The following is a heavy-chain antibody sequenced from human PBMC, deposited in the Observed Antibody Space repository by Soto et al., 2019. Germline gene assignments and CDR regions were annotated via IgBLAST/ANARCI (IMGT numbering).Heavy chain of an antibody. D-gene: IGHD2-8*01. J-gene: IGHJ6*02. Sequence: QVQLVQSGAEVKKPGSSVKVSCKASGGTFRSYAISWVRQAPGQGLEWMGGIIPIFGTANYAQKFQGRVTITADESTSTAYMELSSLRSEDTAVYYCASSHCTNGVCYYYYYGMDVWGQGTTVTVSS. CDR2: IIPIFGTA. CDR3: ASSHCTNGVCYYYYYGMDV. CDR1: GGTFRSYA. V-gene: IGHV1-69*01.